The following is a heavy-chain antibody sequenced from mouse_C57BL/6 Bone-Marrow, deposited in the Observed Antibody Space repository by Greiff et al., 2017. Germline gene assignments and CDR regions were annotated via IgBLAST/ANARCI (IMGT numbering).Heavy chain of an antibody. Sequence: DVHLVESGGGLVQSGGSLRLSCATSGFTFSDFCMEWVRQAPGKGLEWIAASRHKANDYTTEYSASVKGRFIVSRDTSQSVLYLQMNALKEEATAFYYGATDADDDQCYFDYWGQGTSLTVSS. D-gene: IGHD2-12*01. V-gene: IGHV7-1*01. CDR2: SRHKANDYTT. CDR3: ATDADDDQCYFDY. CDR1: GFTFSDFC. J-gene: IGHJ2*02.